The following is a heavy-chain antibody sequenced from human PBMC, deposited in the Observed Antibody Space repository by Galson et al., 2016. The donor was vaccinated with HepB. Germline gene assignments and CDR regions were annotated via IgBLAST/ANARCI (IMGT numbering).Heavy chain of an antibody. Sequence: SLRLSCAASGFTFTKFWMHWVRQAPGKGLVWVSRVNTDGSVTDHADSVKGRFTISRDNAKNTLYLQMNSLTVDDTAVYYCAGGASSWADSWGQGTLVTVSS. D-gene: IGHD6-13*01. V-gene: IGHV3-74*01. CDR3: AGGASSWADS. J-gene: IGHJ5*01. CDR2: VNTDGSVT. CDR1: GFTFTKFW.